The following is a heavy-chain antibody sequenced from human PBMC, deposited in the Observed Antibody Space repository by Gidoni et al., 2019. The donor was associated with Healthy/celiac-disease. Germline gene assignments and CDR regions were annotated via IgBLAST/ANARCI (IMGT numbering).Heavy chain of an antibody. D-gene: IGHD3-16*02. Sequence: QVQLVQSGAEVKKPGASVKVSCKASGYTFTSYGISWVRQAPGQGLEWMGWISAYNGNTNYAQKLQGRVTMTTDTSTSTAYMELRSLRSDDTAVYYCARDNRIMITFGGVIVMGYWGQGTLVTVSS. CDR2: ISAYNGNT. CDR3: ARDNRIMITFGGVIVMGY. J-gene: IGHJ4*02. CDR1: GYTFTSYG. V-gene: IGHV1-18*01.